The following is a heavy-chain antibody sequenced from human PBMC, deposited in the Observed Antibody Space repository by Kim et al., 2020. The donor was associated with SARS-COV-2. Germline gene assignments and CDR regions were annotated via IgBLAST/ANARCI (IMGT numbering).Heavy chain of an antibody. V-gene: IGHV3-30*18. Sequence: GGSLRLSCAASGFTFSSYGMHWVRQAPGKGLEWVAVISYDGSNKYYADSVKGRFTISRDNSKNTLYLQMNSLRAEDTAVYYCAKGSPGYSSSWYWVGYYYYGMDVWGQGTTVTVSS. CDR1: GFTFSSYG. CDR2: ISYDGSNK. CDR3: AKGSPGYSSSWYWVGYYYYGMDV. J-gene: IGHJ6*02. D-gene: IGHD6-13*01.